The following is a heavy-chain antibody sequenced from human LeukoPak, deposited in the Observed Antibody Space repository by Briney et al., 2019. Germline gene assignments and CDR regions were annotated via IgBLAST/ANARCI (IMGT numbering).Heavy chain of an antibody. D-gene: IGHD3-9*01. CDR2: IHYSGST. J-gene: IGHJ4*02. CDR3: ARAYYDILTGYPFDY. CDR1: GGSISSSYYY. V-gene: IGHV4-39*07. Sequence: SETLSLTCTVSGGSISSSYYYWGWIRQPPGKGLEWIGSIHYSGSTYYNPSLKSRVTISEDTSKNQFSLKLSSVTAADTAVYYCARAYYDILTGYPFDYRGQGTLVTVSS.